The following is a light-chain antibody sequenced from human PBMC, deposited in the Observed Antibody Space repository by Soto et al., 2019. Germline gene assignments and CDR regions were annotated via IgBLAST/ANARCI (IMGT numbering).Light chain of an antibody. CDR1: QSVSSSY. Sequence: MTQSPTTLSVSPGERATLSCRASQSVSSSYLAWYQQKPGQAPRLLIYGASSRATGIPDRFSGSGSATESTLLISSPEPQEFSRYYCQPYHRSGTFGQGTRLEIK. CDR3: QPYHRSGT. CDR2: GAS. V-gene: IGKV3-20*01. J-gene: IGKJ5*01.